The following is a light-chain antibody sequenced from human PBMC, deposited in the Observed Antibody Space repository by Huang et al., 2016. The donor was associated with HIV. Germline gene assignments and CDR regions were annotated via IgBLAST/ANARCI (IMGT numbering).Light chain of an antibody. CDR2: DAS. Sequence: EIVLTQSPATLSLSPGERATLSCRASQSVSTYLAWYQQKPGQAPRPLIDDASNRATGIPARFSGSGSGTDFTLTISSLEPEDFAVYYCQQRSNWPGITFGPGTKVDIK. CDR1: QSVSTY. CDR3: QQRSNWPGIT. V-gene: IGKV3-11*01. J-gene: IGKJ3*01.